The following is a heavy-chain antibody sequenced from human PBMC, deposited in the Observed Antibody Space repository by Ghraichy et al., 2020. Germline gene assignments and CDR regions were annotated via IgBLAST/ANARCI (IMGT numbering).Heavy chain of an antibody. V-gene: IGHV3-30*02. CDR2: IRYAGSNK. D-gene: IGHD6-13*01. Sequence: LSLTCAASGFTFSSYGMHWFRQAPGKGLEWVAFIRYAGSNKYYADSVKGRFTISRDNSKNTLYLQMNSLSAEVTAVYYCAKDLEYSSSYGGGFDYWGQGTLVTVSS. J-gene: IGHJ4*02. CDR3: AKDLEYSSSYGGGFDY. CDR1: GFTFSSYG.